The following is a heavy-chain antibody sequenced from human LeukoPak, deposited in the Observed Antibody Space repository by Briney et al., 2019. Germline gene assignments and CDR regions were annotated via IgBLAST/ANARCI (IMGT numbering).Heavy chain of an antibody. CDR1: GFTFSSYG. D-gene: IGHD6-19*01. V-gene: IGHV3-30*18. Sequence: PGGSLRLSCAASGFTFSSYGMHWVRQAPGKGLEWVAVISYHGRNKYYADSAKGRFTISRDNSKNTLYLQVISLRAEDTAVYYCAKDRGSGWYDALDIWGQGTMVTVSS. CDR3: AKDRGSGWYDALDI. J-gene: IGHJ3*02. CDR2: ISYHGRNK.